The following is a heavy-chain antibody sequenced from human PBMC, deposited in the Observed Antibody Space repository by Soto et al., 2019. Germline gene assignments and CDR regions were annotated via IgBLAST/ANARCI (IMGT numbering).Heavy chain of an antibody. D-gene: IGHD2-15*01. Sequence: ETVTISREVPGQTFINHWSAWVRQISGRGLEWMGIIYPGDSDARYSPSFAGQVTISVDKSITTAYLHWRSLEASDSAMYYCARQGDRAATPADAFDIWGQGKMVTASS. CDR2: IYPGDSDA. J-gene: IGHJ3*02. CDR1: GQTFINHW. CDR3: ARQGDRAATPADAFDI. V-gene: IGHV5-51*01.